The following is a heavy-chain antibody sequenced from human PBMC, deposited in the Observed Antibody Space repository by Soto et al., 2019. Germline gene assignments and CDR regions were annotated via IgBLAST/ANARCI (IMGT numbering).Heavy chain of an antibody. V-gene: IGHV1-3*01. Sequence: QVQLVQSGAEVKKPGASVKVSCKASGYTFTSYAMHWVRQAPGQRLEWMGWINAGNGNTKYSQKFQGRVTITRDTSASIAYMELSSLRSEDTAVYYCARDSWVGATSFDYWGQGTLVTVSS. CDR2: INAGNGNT. D-gene: IGHD1-26*01. CDR1: GYTFTSYA. CDR3: ARDSWVGATSFDY. J-gene: IGHJ4*02.